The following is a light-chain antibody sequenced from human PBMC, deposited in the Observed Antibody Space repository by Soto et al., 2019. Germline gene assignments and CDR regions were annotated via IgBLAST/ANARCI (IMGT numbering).Light chain of an antibody. J-gene: IGLJ2*01. V-gene: IGLV1-44*01. Sequence: QPVLTQPPSASGTPGQRVTISCSGSSSNIGSNNVNWYQQLPGTAPKVLIFSTNERPSGVPDRFSGSKSGTSASLAISGLQSEDEADYNCAAWDESLNGVVFGGGTKLTVL. CDR2: STN. CDR3: AAWDESLNGVV. CDR1: SSNIGSNN.